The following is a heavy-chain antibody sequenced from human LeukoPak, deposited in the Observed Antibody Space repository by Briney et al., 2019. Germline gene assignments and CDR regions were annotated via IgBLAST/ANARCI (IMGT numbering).Heavy chain of an antibody. CDR3: AASIVGFTYDEHFQH. V-gene: IGHV3-30*03. D-gene: IGHD1-26*01. Sequence: GGSLRLSRAASGFTCSSYGMHWVRQAPGKGLEWVAVISYDGSNKYYADSVKGRFTISRDNSKNTLYLQLNSLRVEDTAVYYCAASIVGFTYDEHFQHWGQGTLVTVSS. CDR2: ISYDGSNK. CDR1: GFTCSSYG. J-gene: IGHJ1*01.